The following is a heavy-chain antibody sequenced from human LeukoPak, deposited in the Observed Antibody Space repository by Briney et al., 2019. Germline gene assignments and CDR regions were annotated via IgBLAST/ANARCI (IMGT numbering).Heavy chain of an antibody. Sequence: ASETLSLTCTVSGGSISSYYWSWIRQPPGKGLEWIGYIYYSGSTNYNPSLKSRVTISVDTSKNQFSLKLSSVTAADTAVYYCARGGYDILTGYTYYYYCGMDVWGQGTTVTVSS. J-gene: IGHJ6*02. V-gene: IGHV4-59*01. CDR3: ARGGYDILTGYTYYYYCGMDV. CDR1: GGSISSYY. CDR2: IYYSGST. D-gene: IGHD3-9*01.